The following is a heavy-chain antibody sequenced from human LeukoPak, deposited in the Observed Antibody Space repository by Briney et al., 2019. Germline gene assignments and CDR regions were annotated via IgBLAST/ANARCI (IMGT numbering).Heavy chain of an antibody. Sequence: ASVTVSCKASGYTFTSYYMHWVRQAPGQGLEWMGIINPSGGSTSYAQKFQGRVTMTRDMSTSTVYMELSSMRSEDTAVYYCARMSGYGNGGFDYWGQGTLVTVSS. V-gene: IGHV1-46*01. J-gene: IGHJ4*02. CDR3: ARMSGYGNGGFDY. CDR1: GYTFTSYY. CDR2: INPSGGST. D-gene: IGHD5-12*01.